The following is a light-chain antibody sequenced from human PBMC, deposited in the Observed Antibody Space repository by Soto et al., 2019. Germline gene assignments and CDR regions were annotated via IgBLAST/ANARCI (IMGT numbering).Light chain of an antibody. V-gene: IGKV1-5*03. CDR2: KAS. CDR3: QQYNIYSWT. J-gene: IGKJ1*01. CDR1: ESISTW. Sequence: DIQMTQSPSTLSASVGDRVTITCRASESISTWLAWYQQKQGKPPNLLIYKASSLESGVPSRFSGSGSGTEFTLTISRLQPDDFATYYCQQYNIYSWTFGQGTKVDIK.